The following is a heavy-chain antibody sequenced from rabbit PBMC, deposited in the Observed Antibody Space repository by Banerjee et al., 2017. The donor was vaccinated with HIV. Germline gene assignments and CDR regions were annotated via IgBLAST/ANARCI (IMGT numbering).Heavy chain of an antibody. J-gene: IGHJ4*01. D-gene: IGHD7-1*01. CDR3: ARDLAAVTGWNFGL. Sequence: EESGGGLVKPEGSLTLTCTASRFSFSSAHWIYLVRQAPGKGLEWIGTIYAGSTGTIDYANWAKGRFTISKTSSTTVTLQMTSLTAADTATYFCARDLAAVTGWNFGLWGPRHPRHRL. V-gene: IGHV1S45*01. CDR2: IYAGSTGTI. CDR1: RFSFSSAHW.